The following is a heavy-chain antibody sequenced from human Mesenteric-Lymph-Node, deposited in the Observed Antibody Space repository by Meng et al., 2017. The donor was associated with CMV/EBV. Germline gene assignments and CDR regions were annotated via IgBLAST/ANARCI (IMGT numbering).Heavy chain of an antibody. CDR1: GYTFTSYG. Sequence: SCRASGYTFTSYGICWVRQAPGQGLEWMGWISGYNGNTRYAQKFQDRVTMTTDTSTTTAYMELRSLGSDDTAVYYCARDGALGYFQHWGQGTLVTVSS. D-gene: IGHD1-26*01. CDR3: ARDGALGYFQH. V-gene: IGHV1-18*01. J-gene: IGHJ1*01. CDR2: ISGYNGNT.